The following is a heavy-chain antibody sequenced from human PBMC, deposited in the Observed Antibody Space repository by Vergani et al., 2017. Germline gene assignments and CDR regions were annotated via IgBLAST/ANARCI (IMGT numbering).Heavy chain of an antibody. D-gene: IGHD1-26*01. V-gene: IGHV1-2*02. CDR1: ESTFSDYN. Sequence: QVQLMQSGPVMKKPGGSMKVSCQASESTFSDYNIHWVRQAPGHGLQWMGWISPKTGDTDYLQRFQDRVIMTRDATTKTVYLKMTRLTSDDTAIYYCAHSWNFGRRDWFDSWGPGTLVTVSS. J-gene: IGHJ5*01. CDR3: AHSWNFGRRDWFDS. CDR2: ISPKTGDT.